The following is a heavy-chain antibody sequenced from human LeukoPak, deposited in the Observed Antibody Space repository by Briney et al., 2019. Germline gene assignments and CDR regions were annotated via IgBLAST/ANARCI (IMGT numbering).Heavy chain of an antibody. CDR1: GGSFSGYY. CDR2: INHSGST. V-gene: IGHV4-34*01. J-gene: IGHJ5*02. Sequence: PSETLSLTCAVYGGSFSGYYWSWIRQPPGKGLEWVGEINHSGSTNYNPSLKSRVTISVDTSKNQFSLKLSSVTAADTAVYYCARDTNWFDPWGQGTLVTVSS. CDR3: ARDTNWFDP.